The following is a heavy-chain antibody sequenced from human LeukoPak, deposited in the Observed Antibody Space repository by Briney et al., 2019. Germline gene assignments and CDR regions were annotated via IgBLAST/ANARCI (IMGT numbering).Heavy chain of an antibody. V-gene: IGHV4-4*02. CDR1: GGSISSSNW. J-gene: IGHJ6*03. D-gene: IGHD2-15*01. CDR2: IYHSGST. Sequence: SETLSLTCAVSGGSISSSNWWSWVRQPPGKGLEWIGEIYHSGSTNYNPSLKSRVTISVDKSKNQFSLKLSSVTAADTAVYYCARAAGGWRRYMDVWGKGTTVTVSS. CDR3: ARAAGGWRRYMDV.